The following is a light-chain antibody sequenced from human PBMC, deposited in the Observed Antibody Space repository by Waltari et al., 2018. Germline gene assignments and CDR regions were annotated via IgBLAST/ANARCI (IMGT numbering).Light chain of an antibody. CDR2: KDS. Sequence: SYALTQPSSVSVSPGQTATITCSGDALPNQFAYWYQKKPGQAPVLIIYKDSRRASGSPERVSGSTSGTTVTFTIIGVQEEDEADYYCHASDTSGADVFGPGTKVIVL. J-gene: IGLJ1*01. V-gene: IGLV3-25*03. CDR3: HASDTSGADV. CDR1: ALPNQF.